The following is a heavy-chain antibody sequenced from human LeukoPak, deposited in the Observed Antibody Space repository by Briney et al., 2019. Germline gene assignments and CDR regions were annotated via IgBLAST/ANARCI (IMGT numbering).Heavy chain of an antibody. CDR3: ARDRGLTSDY. J-gene: IGHJ4*02. CDR1: GFTFSSYW. V-gene: IGHV3-74*01. CDR2: INSDGSSI. Sequence: GGSLRLSCAASGFTFSSYWVHCVRQAPGKPLVWVSHINSDGSSINYAESVKGRFTISRDNAKNTLYLQMNSLRAEDTAVYYCARDRGLTSDYWGQGTLVTVSS. D-gene: IGHD3-9*01.